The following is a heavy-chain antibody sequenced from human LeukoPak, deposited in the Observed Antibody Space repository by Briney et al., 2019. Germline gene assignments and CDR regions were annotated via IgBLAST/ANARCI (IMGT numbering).Heavy chain of an antibody. V-gene: IGHV3-74*01. CDR3: ARDLKRYCSGGSCYSAWFDP. CDR1: GFTFSSYW. CDR2: INSDGSST. J-gene: IGHJ5*02. D-gene: IGHD2-15*01. Sequence: GGSLRLSCAASGFTFSSYWMHWVRQAPGKGLVWVSRINSDGSSTSYADSVKGRFTISRDNAKNTLYLQMNSLRAEDTAVYYCARDLKRYCSGGSCYSAWFDPWGQGTLVIVSS.